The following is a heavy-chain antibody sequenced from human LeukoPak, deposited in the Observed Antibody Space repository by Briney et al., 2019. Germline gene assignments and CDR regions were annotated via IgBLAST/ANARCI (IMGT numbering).Heavy chain of an antibody. D-gene: IGHD6-19*01. CDR2: IIPIFGTA. CDR3: ARVSKYSSGWFLDY. J-gene: IGHJ4*02. V-gene: IGHV1-69*13. Sequence: ASVKVSCKASGYTFTSYAMHWVRQAPGQGLEWMGGIIPIFGTANYAQKFQGRVTITADESTSTAYMELSSLRSEDTAVYYCARVSKYSSGWFLDYWGQGTLVTVSS. CDR1: GYTFTSYA.